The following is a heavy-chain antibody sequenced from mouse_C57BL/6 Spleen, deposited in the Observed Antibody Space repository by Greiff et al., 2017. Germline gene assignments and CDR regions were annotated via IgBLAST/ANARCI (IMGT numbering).Heavy chain of an antibody. D-gene: IGHD1-1*01. CDR3: AREHYYGSSLRDAMDY. J-gene: IGHJ4*01. Sequence: EVQGVESGGGLVKPGGSLKLSCAASGFTFSSYAMSWVRQTPEKRLEWVATISDGGSYTYYPDNVKGRFTISRDNAKINLYLQMSHLKSDDTAIYYCAREHYYGSSLRDAMDYWGQGTSVTVSS. V-gene: IGHV5-4*01. CDR1: GFTFSSYA. CDR2: ISDGGSYT.